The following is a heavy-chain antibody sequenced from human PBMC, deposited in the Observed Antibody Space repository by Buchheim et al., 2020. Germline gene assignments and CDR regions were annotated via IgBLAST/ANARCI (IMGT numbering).Heavy chain of an antibody. V-gene: IGHV3-23*01. CDR2: MSGSGATI. J-gene: IGHJ4*02. CDR3: ASQPDY. Sequence: EVQLLESGGDLVQPGGSLRLSCAASGFTFSDHAMSWVRQAPGRGLEWVAAMSGSGATIYYSDSVRGRFTIPRDNSKNTLYLQMNSLRAEDTAVYYCASQPDYWGQGTL. CDR1: GFTFSDHA.